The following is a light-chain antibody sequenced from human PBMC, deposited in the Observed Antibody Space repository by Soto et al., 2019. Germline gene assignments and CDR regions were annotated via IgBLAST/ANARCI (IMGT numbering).Light chain of an antibody. J-gene: IGKJ4*01. V-gene: IGKV3-20*01. CDR2: GAS. Sequence: EFVLTQSPGTLSLSPGERATLSCRASQSVSSTYLAWYQQKPGQAPRLLIYGASSRATGIADRFSGSGSATDFTLTVSRLEPEDFAVYYCQHYGSSSLTFGGVTNVEF. CDR1: QSVSSTY. CDR3: QHYGSSSLT.